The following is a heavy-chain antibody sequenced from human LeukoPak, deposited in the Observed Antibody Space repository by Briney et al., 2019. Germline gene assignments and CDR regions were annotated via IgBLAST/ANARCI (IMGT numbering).Heavy chain of an antibody. CDR1: GGSISSGGYY. J-gene: IGHJ4*02. V-gene: IGHV4-30-2*01. Sequence: SETLSLTCTVSGGSISSGGYYWSWIRQPPGKGLEWIGYIYHSGSTYYNPSLKSRVTISVDRSKNQFSLKLSSVTAADTAVYYCARVAYYDFWSGYYSDYWGQGALVTVSS. CDR2: IYHSGST. D-gene: IGHD3-3*01. CDR3: ARVAYYDFWSGYYSDY.